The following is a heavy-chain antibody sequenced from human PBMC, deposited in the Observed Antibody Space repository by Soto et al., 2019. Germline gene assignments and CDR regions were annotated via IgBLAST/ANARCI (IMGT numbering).Heavy chain of an antibody. V-gene: IGHV1-69*05. D-gene: IGHD5-12*01. CDR3: ARDDGEMATTFDY. CDR2: IIPIFGTA. J-gene: IGHJ4*02. CDR1: GGTFSSYA. Sequence: SVKVSCKASGGTFSSYAISWVRQAPGQGLEWMGGIIPIFGTANYAQKFQGRVTITTDKSTSTAYMELSSLRSEDTAVYYCARDDGEMATTFDYWGQGTLVTVSS.